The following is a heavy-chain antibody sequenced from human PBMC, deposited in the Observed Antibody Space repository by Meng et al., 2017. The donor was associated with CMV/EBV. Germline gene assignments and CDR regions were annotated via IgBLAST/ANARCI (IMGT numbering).Heavy chain of an antibody. Sequence: SLKISCAASGFTFDDYAMHWVRQAPGKGLEWVSGISWNSGSIGYADSVKGRFTISRDNAKNSLYLKMNSLKAEDTALYYCAKSQAYYYGSGSDHFDYWGQGTLVTVSS. CDR2: ISWNSGSI. J-gene: IGHJ4*02. CDR3: AKSQAYYYGSGSDHFDY. D-gene: IGHD3-10*01. V-gene: IGHV3-9*01. CDR1: GFTFDDYA.